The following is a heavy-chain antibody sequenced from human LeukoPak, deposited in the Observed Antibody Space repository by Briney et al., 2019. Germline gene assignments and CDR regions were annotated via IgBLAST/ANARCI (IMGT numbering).Heavy chain of an antibody. D-gene: IGHD5-18*01. CDR3: ARLGGHSYGYSGAFDI. V-gene: IGHV4-39*01. CDR1: GGSISSSSYY. CDR2: IFYSGST. Sequence: PSETLSRTCTGSGGSISSSSYYWGWIRQPPGKGLEWIGSIFYSGSTYYNPSLKSGVTISVDTSKNQFSLKLNSVTAADTAVFYCARLGGHSYGYSGAFDIWGLGGMVTVSS. J-gene: IGHJ3*02.